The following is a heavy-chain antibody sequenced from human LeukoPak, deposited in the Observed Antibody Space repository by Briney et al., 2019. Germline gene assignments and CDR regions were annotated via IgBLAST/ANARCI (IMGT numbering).Heavy chain of an antibody. D-gene: IGHD3-22*01. CDR2: ISSSSSYI. CDR3: ARDLGPQYYYDSSGYYPLGY. V-gene: IGHV3-21*01. Sequence: GGSLRLSCAASGFTFSSYSMNWVRQAPGKGLEWVSSISSSSSYIYYADSVKGRFTISRDNAKNSLYLQMNCLRAKDTAVYYCARDLGPQYYYDSSGYYPLGYWGQGTLVTVSS. CDR1: GFTFSSYS. J-gene: IGHJ4*02.